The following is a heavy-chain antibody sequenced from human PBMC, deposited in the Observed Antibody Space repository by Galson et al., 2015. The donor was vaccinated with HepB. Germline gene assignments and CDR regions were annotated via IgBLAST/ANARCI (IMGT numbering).Heavy chain of an antibody. CDR3: ARGYCSGGICYSVGGWFDP. J-gene: IGHJ5*02. Sequence: SVKVSCKASGYTFTSYDINWVRQATGQGLEWMGWMNPNSGNTGYAQKFQGRVTMTRNTSISTAYMELSSLRSEDTAVYYCARGYCSGGICYSVGGWFDPWGQGTLVTVSS. CDR2: MNPNSGNT. D-gene: IGHD2-15*01. V-gene: IGHV1-8*01. CDR1: GYTFTSYD.